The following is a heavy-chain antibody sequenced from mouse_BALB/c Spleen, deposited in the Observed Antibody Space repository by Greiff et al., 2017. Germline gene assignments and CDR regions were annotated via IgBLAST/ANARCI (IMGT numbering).Heavy chain of an antibody. CDR1: GYSITSGYY. CDR2: ISYDGSN. Sequence: ESGPGLVKPSQSLSLTCSVTGYSITSGYYWNWIRQFPGNKLEWMGYISYDGSNNYNPSLKNRISITRDTSKNQFFLKLNSVTTEDTATYYCARERYSLAYWGQGTLVTVSA. J-gene: IGHJ3*01. CDR3: ARERYSLAY. V-gene: IGHV3-6*02.